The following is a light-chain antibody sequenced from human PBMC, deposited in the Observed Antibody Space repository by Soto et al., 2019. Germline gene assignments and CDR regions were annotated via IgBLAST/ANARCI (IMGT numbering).Light chain of an antibody. V-gene: IGKV3-11*01. Sequence: EIVLTQSPASLCVPTGERANLACRASQSVSSSYLAWYQQKPGQAPRLLIYDASNRATGIPARFSGSGSGTDFTLTISSLEPEDFAVYYCQQRSNWPPITFGQGTRLEIK. J-gene: IGKJ5*01. CDR3: QQRSNWPPIT. CDR1: QSVSSSY. CDR2: DAS.